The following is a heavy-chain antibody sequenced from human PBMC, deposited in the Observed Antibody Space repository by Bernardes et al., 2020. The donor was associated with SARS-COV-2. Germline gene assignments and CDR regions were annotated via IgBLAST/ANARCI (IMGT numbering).Heavy chain of an antibody. V-gene: IGHV6-1*01. CDR2: TSYRSQSNY. CDR1: RDSNSSTSAV. J-gene: IGHJ6*02. CDR3: ARGANYAMGV. Sequence: LKPSLTAAISRDSNSSTSAVWPVLRQSPARGLEWLGRTSYRSQSNYDYAVSVKSRITISPDTAKNQFSLELTSVTPEDTAVYYCARGANYAMGVWGQGTTVTVSS.